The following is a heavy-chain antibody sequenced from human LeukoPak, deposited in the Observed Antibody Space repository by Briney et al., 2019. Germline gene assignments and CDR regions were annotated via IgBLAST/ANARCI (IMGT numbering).Heavy chain of an antibody. Sequence: ASVKVSCKASGGTFSSYAISWVRQAPGQGLEWMGRIIPILGIANYAQKFQGRVTITADKSTSTAYMELSSLRSEDTAVYYCARELKRGCCWFDPWGQGTLVTVSS. J-gene: IGHJ5*02. CDR1: GGTFSSYA. D-gene: IGHD3-10*01. V-gene: IGHV1-69*04. CDR3: ARELKRGCCWFDP. CDR2: IIPILGIA.